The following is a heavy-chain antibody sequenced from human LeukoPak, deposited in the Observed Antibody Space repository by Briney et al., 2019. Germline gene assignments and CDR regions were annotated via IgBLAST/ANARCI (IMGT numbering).Heavy chain of an antibody. D-gene: IGHD2-2*01. Sequence: GGSLRLSCAASGFTFSSYSMNWVRQAPGKGLEWVSSISSSSSYIYYADSVKGRFTISRDNAKNSLYLQMNSLRAEDTAVYCCARAVEVVPAAMGHYYYYYYMDVWGKGTTVTISS. CDR3: ARAVEVVPAAMGHYYYYYYMDV. V-gene: IGHV3-21*01. CDR1: GFTFSSYS. CDR2: ISSSSSYI. J-gene: IGHJ6*03.